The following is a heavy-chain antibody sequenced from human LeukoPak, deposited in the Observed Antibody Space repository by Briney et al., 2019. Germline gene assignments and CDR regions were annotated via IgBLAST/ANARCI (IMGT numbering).Heavy chain of an antibody. Sequence: PGGSLRLSCVASGFVFSNYWMSWVRQAPGKGLEWVSSISSSSSYIYYADSVKGRITISRDNAKNSLYLQMNSLRAEDTAVYYCAREGGERLWLSWGQGTLVTVSS. J-gene: IGHJ5*02. D-gene: IGHD5-18*01. CDR3: AREGGERLWLS. V-gene: IGHV3-21*01. CDR1: GFVFSNYW. CDR2: ISSSSSYI.